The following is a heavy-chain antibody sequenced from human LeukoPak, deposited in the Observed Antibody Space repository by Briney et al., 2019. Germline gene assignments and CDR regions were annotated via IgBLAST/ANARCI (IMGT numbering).Heavy chain of an antibody. V-gene: IGHV1-69*02. CDR1: GGTFSSYT. CDR3: ARGRERYYYDSSGSDYYYYGMDV. Sequence: ASVKVSCTASGGTFSSYTISWVRHAPGQGLEWVGRIIPILGIANYAQKFQGRVTITADKSTSTAYMELSSLRSEDTAVYYCARGRERYYYDSSGSDYYYYGMDVWGQGTTVTVSS. J-gene: IGHJ6*02. D-gene: IGHD3-22*01. CDR2: IIPILGIA.